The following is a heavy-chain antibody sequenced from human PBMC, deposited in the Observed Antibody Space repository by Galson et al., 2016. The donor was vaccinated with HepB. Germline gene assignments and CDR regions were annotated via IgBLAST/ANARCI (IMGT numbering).Heavy chain of an antibody. Sequence: SLRLSCAASGFTFNNFGMHWVRQAPGKGLEWVAVISEDGREKYYGDSVKGRFTISRDNSQNTVYLQMNSLTTEDTALYYCAKDIRKLGASWLRYYHHSGMDVWGQGTTVTVSS. CDR3: AKDIRKLGASWLRYYHHSGMDV. CDR1: GFTFNNFG. CDR2: ISEDGREK. D-gene: IGHD5-12*01. J-gene: IGHJ6*02. V-gene: IGHV3-30*18.